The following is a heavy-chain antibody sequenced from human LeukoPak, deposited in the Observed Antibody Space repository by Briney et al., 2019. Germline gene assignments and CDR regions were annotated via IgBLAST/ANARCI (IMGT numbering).Heavy chain of an antibody. V-gene: IGHV3-21*01. CDR3: ARQDYTTGTRDTGEN. D-gene: IGHD1-1*01. CDR2: ISSSSSYI. CDR1: GFTFSSYS. J-gene: IGHJ4*02. Sequence: PGGSLRLSCAASGFTFSSYSMNWVRQAPGKGLEWVSSISSSSSYIYYADSVKGRFTISRDNAKNSLYLQMNSLRAEDTAVYYCARQDYTTGTRDTGENWGQGTLVTVSS.